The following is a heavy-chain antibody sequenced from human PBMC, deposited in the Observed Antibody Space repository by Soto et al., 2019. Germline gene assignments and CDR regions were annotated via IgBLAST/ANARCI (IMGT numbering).Heavy chain of an antibody. CDR2: NNHSGST. CDR1: GGSFSDYY. V-gene: IGHV4-34*01. CDR3: ASIAHGRDV. Sequence: QVQLQQWGAGLLKPSETLSLTCAVYGGSFSDYYWSWIRQPPGKGLEWIGENNHSGSTNYNPPLKNRVTILVDTSKNQFPLKLSSVTAADKAVYYCASIAHGRDVWGQGTPVTVSS. J-gene: IGHJ6*02. D-gene: IGHD6-13*01.